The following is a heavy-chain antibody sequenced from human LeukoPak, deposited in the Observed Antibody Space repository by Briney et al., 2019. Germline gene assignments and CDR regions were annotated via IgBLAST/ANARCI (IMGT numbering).Heavy chain of an antibody. CDR1: GYIFTSYG. Sequence: GASVKVSCKASGYIFTSYGIIWVRQAPGQGLEWMGWISTNNGNTNYAQKFQGRVTTTTDTSTSTAYMEVRGLRSDDTAVYYCARVLYDSSGYYSRQIDYWGQGTLITVSS. D-gene: IGHD3-22*01. CDR2: ISTNNGNT. CDR3: ARVLYDSSGYYSRQIDY. V-gene: IGHV1-18*01. J-gene: IGHJ4*02.